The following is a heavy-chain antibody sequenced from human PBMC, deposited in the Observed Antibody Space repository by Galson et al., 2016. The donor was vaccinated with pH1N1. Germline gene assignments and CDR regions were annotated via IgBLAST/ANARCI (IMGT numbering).Heavy chain of an antibody. J-gene: IGHJ4*02. CDR1: GFTFSSYA. Sequence: SLRLSCAASGFTFSSYAMYWVRQAPGKGLEWVAVISYDGSNQYYADSVKGRFTISRDNSKNTLCLQMNSLRAEDTAVYYCATGGMGIPDSGYDTTLHYWGQGTLVTVSS. CDR2: ISYDGSNQ. CDR3: ATGGMGIPDSGYDTTLHY. V-gene: IGHV3-30-3*01. D-gene: IGHD5-12*01.